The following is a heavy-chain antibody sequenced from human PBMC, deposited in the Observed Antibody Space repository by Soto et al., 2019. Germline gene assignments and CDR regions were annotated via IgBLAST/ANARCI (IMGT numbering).Heavy chain of an antibody. Sequence: ASVKVSCKTSGYSFTTYGLSWVRQAPGRGLEWVGWISGYNGNTNYAQKFQGTVILTTDTPTTTGYMEIKSLSSDDTAVYYCVRDTYYYHSSGPAPFLSWGAGTQVTGSP. V-gene: IGHV1-18*01. J-gene: IGHJ4*02. CDR2: ISGYNGNT. CDR3: VRDTYYYHSSGPAPFLS. CDR1: GYSFTTYG. D-gene: IGHD3-22*01.